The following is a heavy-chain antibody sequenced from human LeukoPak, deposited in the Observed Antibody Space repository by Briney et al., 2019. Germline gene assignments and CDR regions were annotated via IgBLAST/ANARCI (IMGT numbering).Heavy chain of an antibody. J-gene: IGHJ6*02. Sequence: PGGSLRLSCVASGFNFNEYAMAWVRQAPGKRPQWVSSIVGSGDSSVYADSVKGRFTISRDNAKNSLYLQMNSLRAEDTAVYYCARDLLLWFGELPSHYYGMDVWGQGTTVTVSS. V-gene: IGHV3-20*04. CDR1: GFNFNEYA. CDR3: ARDLLLWFGELPSHYYGMDV. CDR2: IVGSGDSS. D-gene: IGHD3-10*01.